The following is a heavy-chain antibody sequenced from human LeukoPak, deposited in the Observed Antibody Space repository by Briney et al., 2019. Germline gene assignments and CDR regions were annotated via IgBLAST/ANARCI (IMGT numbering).Heavy chain of an antibody. V-gene: IGHV1-58*02. Sequence: SVKVSCKASGFTFTSSAMQWVRQARGQRLEWIGWIVVGSGNTNYAQKFQERVTITRDMSTSTAYMELSSLRSEDTAVYYCARNPYDILTGFYKNPGGFDYWGQGTLVTVSS. CDR3: ARNPYDILTGFYKNPGGFDY. J-gene: IGHJ4*02. CDR1: GFTFTSSA. D-gene: IGHD3-9*01. CDR2: IVVGSGNT.